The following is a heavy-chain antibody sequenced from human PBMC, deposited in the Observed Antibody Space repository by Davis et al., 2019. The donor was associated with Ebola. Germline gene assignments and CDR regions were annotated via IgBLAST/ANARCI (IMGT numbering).Heavy chain of an antibody. CDR2: INHSGST. CDR3: ARSSGWSKYNWFDP. Sequence: MPSETLSLTCAVYGGSFSGYYWSWIRQPPGKWLEWIGEINHSGSTNYNPSLKRRVTISVDTSKNQFSLKLSSVTAADTDVYYCARSSGWSKYNWFDPWGQGTLVTVSS. V-gene: IGHV4-34*01. J-gene: IGHJ5*02. CDR1: GGSFSGYY. D-gene: IGHD6-19*01.